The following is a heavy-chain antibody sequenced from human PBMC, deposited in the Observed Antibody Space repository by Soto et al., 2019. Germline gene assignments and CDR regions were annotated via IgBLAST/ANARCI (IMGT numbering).Heavy chain of an antibody. D-gene: IGHD3-9*01. J-gene: IGHJ4*02. CDR1: GFSFSSYA. CDR3: AKDLERYYD. Sequence: GGSLRLSCAASGFSFSSYAMTWVRQASGKGLEWVSAISGSGGSTYYADSVKGRFTISRDNSKNTLYVQMNSLRAEDTAVYYCAKDLERYYDWGQGTLVTVSS. V-gene: IGHV3-23*01. CDR2: ISGSGGST.